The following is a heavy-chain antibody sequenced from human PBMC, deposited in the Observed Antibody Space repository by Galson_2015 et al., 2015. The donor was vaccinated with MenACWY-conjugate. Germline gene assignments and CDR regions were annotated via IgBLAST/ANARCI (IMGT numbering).Heavy chain of an antibody. J-gene: IGHJ4*02. V-gene: IGHV3-48*02. Sequence: SLRLSCAASGFSFSTYTMNLVRQAPGKGLEWVSFISSGSNSIYYADSVKGRFTISRDNAKNSLYLQMDSLRDEDTAVYYCARAGGIDYWGQGTLVTVSS. D-gene: IGHD3-16*01. CDR3: ARAGGIDY. CDR1: GFSFSTYT. CDR2: ISSGSNSI.